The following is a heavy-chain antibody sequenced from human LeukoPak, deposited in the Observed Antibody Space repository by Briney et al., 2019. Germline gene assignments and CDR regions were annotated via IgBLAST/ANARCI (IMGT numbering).Heavy chain of an antibody. V-gene: IGHV1-69*05. CDR3: ARDPLYSSSSGSVY. CDR2: IIPIFGTA. J-gene: IGHJ4*02. Sequence: ASVKVSCKASGGTFSSYAISWVRQAPGQGLEWMGGIIPIFGTANYAQKFQGRVTITTDESTSTAYMELSSLRSEDTAVYYCARDPLYSSSSGSVYWGQGTLVTVSS. D-gene: IGHD6-6*01. CDR1: GGTFSSYA.